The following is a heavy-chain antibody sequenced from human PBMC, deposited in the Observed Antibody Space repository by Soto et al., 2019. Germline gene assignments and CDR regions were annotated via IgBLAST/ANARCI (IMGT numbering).Heavy chain of an antibody. CDR3: ARLIAAADFYAMDV. CDR1: GYSFTSYW. CDR2: IYPGDSDT. Sequence: PGESLKISCKGSGYSFTSYWIAWVRQMPGKGLDWMGIIYPGDSDTRYSPSFQGQVTISADKSISTAYLQWSSLKASDTAIYYCARLIAAADFYAMDVWGQGTTVTVSS. D-gene: IGHD6-13*01. V-gene: IGHV5-51*01. J-gene: IGHJ6*02.